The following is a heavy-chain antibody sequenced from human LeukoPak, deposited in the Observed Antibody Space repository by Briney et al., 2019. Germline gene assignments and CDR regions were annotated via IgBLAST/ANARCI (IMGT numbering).Heavy chain of an antibody. J-gene: IGHJ4*02. CDR1: GFTFSSYA. CDR3: AKDGDFYYGSGSLLRY. Sequence: GGSLRLSCAASGFTFSSYAMSWVRQAPGKGLEWVSAISGIGGSTYHADSVKGRFTISRDNSKNTLYLQMNSLRAEDTAVYYCAKDGDFYYGSGSLLRYWGQGTLVTVSS. CDR2: ISGIGGST. V-gene: IGHV3-23*01. D-gene: IGHD3-10*01.